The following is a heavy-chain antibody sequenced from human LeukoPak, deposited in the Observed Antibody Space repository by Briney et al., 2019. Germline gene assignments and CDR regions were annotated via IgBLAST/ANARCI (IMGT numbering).Heavy chain of an antibody. CDR2: MNPNSGNT. V-gene: IGHV1-8*01. CDR1: GYTFTSYD. Sequence: ASVKVSCKASGYTFTSYDINWVRQATGQGLEWMGWMNPNSGNTRYAQKFQGRVTMTRDTSISTAYMELSSLRSEDTAVYYCARGRDQDWFSNWFGPWSQGTLVTVSS. D-gene: IGHD3-9*01. CDR3: ARGRDQDWFSNWFGP. J-gene: IGHJ5*02.